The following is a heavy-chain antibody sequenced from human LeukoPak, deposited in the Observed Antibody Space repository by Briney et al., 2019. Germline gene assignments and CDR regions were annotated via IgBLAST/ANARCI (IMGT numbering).Heavy chain of an antibody. D-gene: IGHD2-15*01. CDR2: ISAYNGNT. CDR1: GYTFTSYG. V-gene: IGHV1-18*01. J-gene: IGHJ6*03. CDR3: ARAPYCSGGSCYSHYYYYYMDV. Sequence: ASVKVSCKASGYTFTSYGISWVRQAPGQGLEWMGWISAYNGNTNYAQKLQGRVTMTTDTSTSTAYMELRSLRSDDTAVYYCARAPYCSGGSCYSHYYYYYMDVWGKGTTVTVSS.